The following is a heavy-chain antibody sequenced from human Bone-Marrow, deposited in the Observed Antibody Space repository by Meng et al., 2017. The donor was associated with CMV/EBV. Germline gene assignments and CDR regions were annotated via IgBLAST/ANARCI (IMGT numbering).Heavy chain of an antibody. CDR1: GSTFSSYA. CDR3: ARAALAEDYGYYYGMDV. Sequence: GESLKISCAASGSTFSSYAMHWVRQAPGKGLEWVAVISYDGSNKYYADSVKGRFTISRDNSKNTLYLQMNSLRAEDTAVYYCARAALAEDYGYYYGMDVWGQGTAVTVSS. CDR2: ISYDGSNK. J-gene: IGHJ6*02. V-gene: IGHV3-30*04. D-gene: IGHD4-17*01.